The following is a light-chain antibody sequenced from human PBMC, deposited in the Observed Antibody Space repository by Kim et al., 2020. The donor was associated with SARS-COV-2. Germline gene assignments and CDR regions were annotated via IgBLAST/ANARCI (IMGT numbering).Light chain of an antibody. V-gene: IGLV2-8*01. CDR2: DVS. CDR3: SSYAGSNNFV. J-gene: IGLJ1*01. CDR1: SSDVGGYNF. Sequence: GQSVTISCTGTSSDVGGYNFVSWYQQHPGKAPKLIIYDVSKWPSGVPDRFSGSLSGNTASLTVSGLQAEDEADYYCSSYAGSNNFVFGTGTKVTVL.